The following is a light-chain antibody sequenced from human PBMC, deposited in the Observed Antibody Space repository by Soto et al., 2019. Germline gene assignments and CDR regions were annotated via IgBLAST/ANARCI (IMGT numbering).Light chain of an antibody. V-gene: IGKV2D-29*01. CDR1: QSLLYSDGKTY. CDR3: MPSRSRLT. CDR2: GAS. J-gene: IGKJ4*01. Sequence: IVLTQTPLSLSVAPGQPASISCKSAQSLLYSDGKTYLYWYLQKPGQPPQPLIYGASNRFSGVPDRFSGSVSGTDFTLRISRVESEDVGVDFCMPSRSRLTFGGGTKVDIK.